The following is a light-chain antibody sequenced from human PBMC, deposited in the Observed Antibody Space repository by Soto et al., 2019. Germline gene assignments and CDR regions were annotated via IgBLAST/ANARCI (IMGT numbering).Light chain of an antibody. J-gene: IGLJ1*01. CDR2: EVS. Sequence: QSALTQPASVSGSPGQSITISCTGTSSDVGGYIYVSWYQQHPGKAPKLMIYEVSDRPSGISSRFSGSKSGNTASLTISGLQTEDEADYYCSSYTSSSTLFGTGTKLTVL. CDR3: SSYTSSSTL. CDR1: SSDVGGYIY. V-gene: IGLV2-14*01.